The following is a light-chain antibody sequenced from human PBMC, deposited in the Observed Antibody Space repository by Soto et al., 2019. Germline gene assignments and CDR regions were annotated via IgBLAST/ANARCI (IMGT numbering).Light chain of an antibody. CDR3: QQYGSSPPRFT. CDR2: DAS. J-gene: IGKJ3*01. V-gene: IGKV3-20*01. Sequence: EIGLSKSLGTLSLSPGEKASLSCRASQSVSSSYLAWYQQIPGQAPRLLINDASRRATGIPDRFSGSGSGTDFTLTISRLEPEDFAVYYCQQYGSSPPRFTFGPGTKVDIK. CDR1: QSVSSSY.